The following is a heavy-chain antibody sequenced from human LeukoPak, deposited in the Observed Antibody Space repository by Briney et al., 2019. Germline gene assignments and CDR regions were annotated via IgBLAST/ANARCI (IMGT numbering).Heavy chain of an antibody. CDR2: ISWDGGST. J-gene: IGHJ4*02. Sequence: GGSLGLSCAASGFTFDDYTMHWVRQAPGKGLEWVSLISWDGGSTYYADSVKGRFTISRDNSKNSLYLQMNSLRTEDTALYYCAKDITPGVANWAIDYWGQGTLVTVSS. CDR1: GFTFDDYT. CDR3: AKDITPGVANWAIDY. V-gene: IGHV3-43*01. D-gene: IGHD1-1*01.